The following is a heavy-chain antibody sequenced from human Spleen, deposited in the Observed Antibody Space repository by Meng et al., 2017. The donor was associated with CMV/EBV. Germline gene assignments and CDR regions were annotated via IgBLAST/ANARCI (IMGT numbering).Heavy chain of an antibody. D-gene: IGHD2-15*01. J-gene: IGHJ6*02. CDR1: GYTFTGYG. CDR3: ARDRPGYCSGGSCPGDYYYGMDV. V-gene: IGHV1-18*01. CDR2: ISAYNGNT. Sequence: ASVKVSCKASGYTFTGYGISWVRQAPGQGLEWMGWISAYNGNTNYAQKLQGRVTMTTDTSTSTAYMELRSLRSDDTAVYYCARDRPGYCSGGSCPGDYYYGMDVWGRGTTVTVSS.